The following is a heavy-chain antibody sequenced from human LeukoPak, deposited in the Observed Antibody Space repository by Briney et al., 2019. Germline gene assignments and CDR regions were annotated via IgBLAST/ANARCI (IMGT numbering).Heavy chain of an antibody. D-gene: IGHD3-3*01. J-gene: IGHJ5*02. V-gene: IGHV1-69*13. Sequence: ASVKVSCKASGGTFSSYAISWVRQAPGQGLEWMGGIIPIFGTANYAQKFQGRVTITADESTSTAYMELSSLRSEDTAVYYCARGSYDFWSGGNWFDPWGQGTLVTVSS. CDR2: IIPIFGTA. CDR1: GGTFSSYA. CDR3: ARGSYDFWSGGNWFDP.